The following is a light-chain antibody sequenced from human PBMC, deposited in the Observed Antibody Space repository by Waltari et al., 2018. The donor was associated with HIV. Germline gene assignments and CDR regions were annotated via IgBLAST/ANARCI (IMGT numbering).Light chain of an antibody. Sequence: QSVLTQPPSASGTPGQRVTISCSGSSSNIGSNTVTWYQQLPGTAPKLLIYSNNQRPSGVPDRFSGSKSGTSASRAISGLQSEDEADYYCAAWDDSLTGWVFGGGTKLTVL. CDR3: AAWDDSLTGWV. CDR1: SSNIGSNT. CDR2: SNN. V-gene: IGLV1-44*01. J-gene: IGLJ3*02.